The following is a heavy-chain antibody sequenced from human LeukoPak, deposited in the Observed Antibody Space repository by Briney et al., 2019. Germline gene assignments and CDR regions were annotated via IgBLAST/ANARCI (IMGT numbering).Heavy chain of an antibody. CDR2: INSDGSST. D-gene: IGHD1-26*01. Sequence: GGSLRLSCAASGFTFSNYWMHWVRQAPGKGLVWVSRINSDGSSTSYADSVKGRFTISRDNAKNTLYLQMNSLRAEEPAVYYCARVSSGSYFGFYYYYMDVWGKGTTVTVSS. J-gene: IGHJ6*03. CDR1: GFTFSNYW. V-gene: IGHV3-74*01. CDR3: ARVSSGSYFGFYYYYMDV.